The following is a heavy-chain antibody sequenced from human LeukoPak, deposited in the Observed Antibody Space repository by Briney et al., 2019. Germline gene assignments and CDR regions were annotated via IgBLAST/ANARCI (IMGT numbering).Heavy chain of an antibody. Sequence: KASETLSLTCSVSGDSITTSYWNWIRQPPGQGLEWIGSIFYSGNTKYNPALQSRVTISVGTSKNQYSLEVNSVTAADTAVYYCARGRLSPSAFRPFEHWGRGTLVTVSS. D-gene: IGHD2/OR15-2a*01. V-gene: IGHV4-59*01. CDR3: ARGRLSPSAFRPFEH. CDR2: IFYSGNT. J-gene: IGHJ4*02. CDR1: GDSITTSY.